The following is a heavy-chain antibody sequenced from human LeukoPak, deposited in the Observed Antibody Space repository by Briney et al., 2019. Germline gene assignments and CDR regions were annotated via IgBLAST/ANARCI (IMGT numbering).Heavy chain of an antibody. CDR1: GGSISSGGYY. V-gene: IGHV4-31*03. J-gene: IGHJ6*02. CDR2: IYYSGST. CDR3: ARLYNWNSDYYYGMDV. D-gene: IGHD1-7*01. Sequence: SETLSLTCTVSGGSISSGGYYWSWIRQHPGKGLEWIGYIYYSGSTYYNPSLKSRVTISVDTSKNQFSLKLSSVTAADTAVYFYARLYNWNSDYYYGMDVWGQGTTVTVSS.